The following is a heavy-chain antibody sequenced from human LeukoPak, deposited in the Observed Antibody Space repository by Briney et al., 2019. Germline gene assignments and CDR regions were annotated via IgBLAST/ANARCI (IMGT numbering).Heavy chain of an antibody. CDR2: IYYSGST. CDR1: GGSISSSSYY. CDR3: ARLHGGSGSYRNWNWFDP. J-gene: IGHJ5*02. V-gene: IGHV4-39*01. D-gene: IGHD3-10*01. Sequence: SETLSLTCTVSGGSISSSSYYWGWIRQPPGKGLEWIGSIYYSGSTYYNPSLKSRVTISVDTSKNQFSLKLSSVTAADTAVYYCARLHGGSGSYRNWNWFDPWGQGTLVTVSS.